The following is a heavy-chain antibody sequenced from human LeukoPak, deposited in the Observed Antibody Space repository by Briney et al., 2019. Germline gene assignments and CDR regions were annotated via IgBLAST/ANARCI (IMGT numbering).Heavy chain of an antibody. V-gene: IGHV4-34*01. CDR3: ARGYCSSTSCRYYYYYYYMDV. J-gene: IGHJ6*03. D-gene: IGHD2-2*01. CDR1: GGSFSGYY. Sequence: PSETLSLTCAVYGGSFSGYYWSWIRQPPGKGLEWIGGINHRGSTNYNPSLKSRVTIAVDTSKNQFSLKLSSVTAADTAVYYCARGYCSSTSCRYYYYYYYMDVWGKGTTVTVSS. CDR2: INHRGST.